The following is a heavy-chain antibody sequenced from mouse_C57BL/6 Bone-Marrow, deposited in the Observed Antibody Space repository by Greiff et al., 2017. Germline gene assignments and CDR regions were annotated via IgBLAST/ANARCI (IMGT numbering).Heavy chain of an antibody. Sequence: VHLVESGPGLVQPSQSLSITCTVSGFSLTSYGVHWVRQSPGKGLEWLGVIWSGGSTDYNAAFISRLSISKDNSKSQVFFKMNSLQADDTAIYYCARSNYVDYYAMDYWGQGTSVTVSS. CDR1: GFSLTSYG. CDR3: ARSNYVDYYAMDY. V-gene: IGHV2-2*01. J-gene: IGHJ4*01. D-gene: IGHD2-1*01. CDR2: IWSGGST.